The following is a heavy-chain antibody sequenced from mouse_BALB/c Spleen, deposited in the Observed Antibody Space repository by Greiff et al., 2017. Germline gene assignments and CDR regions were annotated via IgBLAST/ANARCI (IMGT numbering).Heavy chain of an antibody. V-gene: IGHV1-55*01. CDR2: IYPGSGST. CDR1: GYNFTSYW. D-gene: IGHD1-1*01. CDR3: ARCLYYGYAMDY. J-gene: IGHJ4*01. Sequence: QVQLQQPGAELVKPGTSVKLSCKASGYNFTSYWINWVKLRPGQGLEWIGDIYPGSGSTNYNEKFKSKATLTVDTSSSTAYMQLSSLASEDSALYYCARCLYYGYAMDYWGQGTSVTVSS.